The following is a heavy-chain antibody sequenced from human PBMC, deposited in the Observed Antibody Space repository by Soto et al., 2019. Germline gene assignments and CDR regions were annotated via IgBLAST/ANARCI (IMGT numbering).Heavy chain of an antibody. CDR2: ISGSGGSE. J-gene: IGHJ6*04. Sequence: GRSLRIACAASGLSFITNVVTWVLQATGKGLEWVSAISGSGGSEFYADSVKGRFTISRDNSKNTLDLQMKSLRAEDTALYYCAKGDTRMITDYYAMGVWGEGTTVTVSS. CDR1: GLSFITNV. D-gene: IGHD3-16*01. V-gene: IGHV3-23*01. CDR3: AKGDTRMITDYYAMGV.